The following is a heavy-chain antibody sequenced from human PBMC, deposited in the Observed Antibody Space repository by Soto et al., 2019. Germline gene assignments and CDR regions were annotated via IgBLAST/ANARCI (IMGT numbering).Heavy chain of an antibody. Sequence: QVQLQESGPGLVKPSQTLSLICTVSGGSVSNGDYYWSWIRQPPGKGLEWIGYISYTGNSFYKPSLKSRVTMSLDTSKNQFSLKLTSVSGADTSVYSCARVRYSGSYYVSVFDYWGQGTLVTVSS. CDR3: ARVRYSGSYYVSVFDY. CDR2: ISYTGNS. D-gene: IGHD3-10*01. CDR1: GGSVSNGDYY. J-gene: IGHJ4*02. V-gene: IGHV4-30-4*01.